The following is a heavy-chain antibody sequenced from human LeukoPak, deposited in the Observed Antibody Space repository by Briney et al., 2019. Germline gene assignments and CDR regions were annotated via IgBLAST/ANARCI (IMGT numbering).Heavy chain of an antibody. CDR3: ARDDGTAIDY. CDR1: GGSISSYY. J-gene: IGHJ4*02. V-gene: IGHV4-59*01. CDR2: IYYSGST. Sequence: SETLSLTCTVSGGSISSYYWSWVRQPPGKGREWGGYIYYSGSTNYNPSLKGRVTISVDTSKNQFSLKLSSVTAADTAVYYCARDDGTAIDYWGQGTLVTVSS. D-gene: IGHD5-18*01.